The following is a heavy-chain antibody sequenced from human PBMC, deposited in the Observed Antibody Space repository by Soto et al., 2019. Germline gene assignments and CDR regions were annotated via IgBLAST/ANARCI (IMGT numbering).Heavy chain of an antibody. CDR2: ISGSGGST. V-gene: IGHV3-23*01. CDR1: GFTFSSYA. D-gene: IGHD5-18*01. Sequence: GGSLRLSCAASGFTFSSYAMIWVRQAPGKGLEWVSAISGSGGSTYYADSVKGRFTISRDNSKNTLYLQMNSLRAEDTAVYYCAKDKAAMVAIDYWGQGTLVTVSS. CDR3: AKDKAAMVAIDY. J-gene: IGHJ4*02.